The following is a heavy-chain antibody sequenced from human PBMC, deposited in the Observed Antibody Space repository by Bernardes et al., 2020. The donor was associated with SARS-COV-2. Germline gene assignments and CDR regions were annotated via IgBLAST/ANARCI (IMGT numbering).Heavy chain of an antibody. CDR2: INHSGST. J-gene: IGHJ5*02. CDR1: GGSFSGYY. Sequence: SEPLSLTCAVYGGSFSGYYWSWIRQPPGKGLEWIGEINHSGSTNYNPSLKSRVTISVDTSKNQFSLKLSSVTAADTAVYYCARGPQKGITIFGVVSINSVFDPWGQGTLVTVSS. D-gene: IGHD3-3*01. V-gene: IGHV4-34*01. CDR3: ARGPQKGITIFGVVSINSVFDP.